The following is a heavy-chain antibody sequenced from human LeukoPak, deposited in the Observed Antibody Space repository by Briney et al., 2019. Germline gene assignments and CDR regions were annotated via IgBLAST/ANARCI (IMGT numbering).Heavy chain of an antibody. CDR3: ARDVHGDYGSGWFDP. CDR1: GGTFNNSA. V-gene: IGHV1-69*05. CDR2: IMPLFGTA. J-gene: IGHJ5*02. D-gene: IGHD4-17*01. Sequence: ASVKVSXKTSGGTFNNSAISWVRQAPGQGLEWLGGIMPLFGTAGYAQKFQGRVTITKDESTRTVYLELTSLTSDDTAVYSCARDVHGDYGSGWFDPWGQGTLVSVSS.